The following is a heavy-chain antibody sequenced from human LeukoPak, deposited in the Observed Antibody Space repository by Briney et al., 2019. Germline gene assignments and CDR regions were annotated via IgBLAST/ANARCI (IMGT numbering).Heavy chain of an antibody. D-gene: IGHD6-13*01. J-gene: IGHJ4*02. CDR1: GYSISSGYY. Sequence: SETLSLTCTVSGYSISSGYYWGWIRQPPGKGLEWIGSIYHSGSTYYNPSLKSRVTISVDTSKNQFSLKLSSVTAADTAVYYCEAAGTGYYFDYWGQGTLVTVSS. CDR3: EAAGTGYYFDY. V-gene: IGHV4-38-2*02. CDR2: IYHSGST.